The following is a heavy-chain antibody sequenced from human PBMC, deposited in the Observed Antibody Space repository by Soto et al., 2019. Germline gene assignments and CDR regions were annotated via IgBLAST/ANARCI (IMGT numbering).Heavy chain of an antibody. V-gene: IGHV4-30-2*01. J-gene: IGHJ4*02. CDR3: ARGLIGFMTTRSYGFDY. CDR2: IYHSGST. CDR1: GGSISSGGYS. D-gene: IGHD3-10*01. Sequence: PSETLSLTCAVSGGSISSGGYSWSWIRQPPGKGLEWIGYIYHSGSTYYNPSLKSRVTISVDRSKNQFSLKLSSVTAADTAVYYCARGLIGFMTTRSYGFDYWGQGTLVTVSS.